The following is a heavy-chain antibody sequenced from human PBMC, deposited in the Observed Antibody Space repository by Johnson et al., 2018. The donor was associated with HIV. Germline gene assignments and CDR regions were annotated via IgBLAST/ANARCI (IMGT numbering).Heavy chain of an antibody. CDR1: GFTFSSYA. CDR2: ISYDGSNK. V-gene: IGHV3-30-3*02. Sequence: QVQLVESGGGVVQPGRSLRLSCAASGFTFSSYAMHWVRQAPGKGLEWVAVISYDGSNKYYADSVKGRFTISRDNSKNTLYLQMNRLRADDTAVYYCAKPKTGIDAFDIWGQGTMVTVSS. CDR3: AKPKTGIDAFDI. D-gene: IGHD3-10*01. J-gene: IGHJ3*02.